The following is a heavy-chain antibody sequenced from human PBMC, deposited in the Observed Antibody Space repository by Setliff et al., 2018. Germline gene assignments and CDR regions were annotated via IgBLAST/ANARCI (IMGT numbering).Heavy chain of an antibody. J-gene: IGHJ4*02. D-gene: IGHD6-6*01. Sequence: PSETLSLTCAAYGGTFSDYHWTWIRQSPEKGLEWIGEINHRGSTNYNPSLKSRVTISIDTSRDQFSLKLISMIAADTAVYYCARGRNIAARLLDSWGQGTLV. V-gene: IGHV4-34*01. CDR3: ARGRNIAARLLDS. CDR1: GGTFSDYH. CDR2: INHRGST.